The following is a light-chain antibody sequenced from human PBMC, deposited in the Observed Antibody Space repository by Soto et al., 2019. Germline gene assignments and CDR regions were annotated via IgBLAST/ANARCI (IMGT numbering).Light chain of an antibody. CDR3: QHSDGLIFT. V-gene: IGKV1-33*01. CDR1: QDIANF. J-gene: IGKJ3*01. CDR2: DAS. Sequence: DIQMTQSPSSLSASVGDRVTITCQASQDIANFLNWYQHKPGEAPKLLITDASNLETGVPSRFSGSGSGTDFTFTISSLQSEDLATYYCQHSDGLIFTFGPGTKVDIK.